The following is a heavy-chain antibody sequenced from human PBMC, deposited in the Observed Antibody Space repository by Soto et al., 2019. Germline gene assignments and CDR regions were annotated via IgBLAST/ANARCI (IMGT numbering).Heavy chain of an antibody. CDR1: GFTFSNFG. V-gene: IGHV3-33*01. D-gene: IGHD3-22*01. Sequence: GGSLRLSCAASGFTFSNFGMHWVRQAPGKGLEWVAVIWSDGSGKYYAGSVKGRFTISRDNSKNTLYLQMDSLRAEDTAVYYCARGHDYYDSSGYSKLPEYWGQGILVTVS. J-gene: IGHJ4*02. CDR2: IWSDGSGK. CDR3: ARGHDYYDSSGYSKLPEY.